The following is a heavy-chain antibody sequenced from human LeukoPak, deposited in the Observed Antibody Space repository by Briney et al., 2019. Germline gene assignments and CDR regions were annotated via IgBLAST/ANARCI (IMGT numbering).Heavy chain of an antibody. D-gene: IGHD2-2*01. CDR3: ARGAPRCSSTSCRGYYYYYGMDV. V-gene: IGHV1-2*04. CDR2: INPNSGGT. CDR1: GYTFTGYY. J-gene: IGHJ6*02. Sequence: GASVKVSCTASGYTFTGYYMHWVRQAPGQGLEWMGWINPNSGGTNYAQKFQGWVTMTRDTSISTAYMELSRLRSDDTAVYYCARGAPRCSSTSCRGYYYYYGMDVWGQGTTVTVSS.